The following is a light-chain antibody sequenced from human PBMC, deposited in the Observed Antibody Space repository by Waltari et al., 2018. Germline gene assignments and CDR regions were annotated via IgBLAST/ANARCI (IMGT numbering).Light chain of an antibody. CDR1: ESVAAY. J-gene: IGKJ4*01. V-gene: IGKV3-11*01. CDR3: QQRFRWPLT. Sequence: EIVLTQSPATLYLSPGERATLSCRASESVAAYLGWYQQRLGQPPRLLIYDASNRATGIPARFSGSGYGTDFTLTIDSLEPEDFAVYYCQQRFRWPLTFGEGTRVE. CDR2: DAS.